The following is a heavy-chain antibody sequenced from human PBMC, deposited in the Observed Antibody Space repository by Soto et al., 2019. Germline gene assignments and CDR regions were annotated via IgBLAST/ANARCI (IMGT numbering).Heavy chain of an antibody. CDR1: GYTFTSYG. CDR2: ISAYNGNT. V-gene: IGHV1-18*01. Sequence: QVQLVQSGAEVKKPGASVKVSCKASGYTFTSYGISWVRQAPGQGLEWMGWISAYNGNTNYAQKLQGRVTMTTDTXXNXAXXRRRSLGSDDTAVYYCARVKGSDYYGSGSYYWFEPWGQGTLVTVSS. D-gene: IGHD3-10*01. CDR3: ARVKGSDYYGSGSYYWFEP. J-gene: IGHJ5*02.